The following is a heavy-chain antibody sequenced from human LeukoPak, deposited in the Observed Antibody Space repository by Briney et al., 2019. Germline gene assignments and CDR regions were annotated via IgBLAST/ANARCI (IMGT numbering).Heavy chain of an antibody. CDR3: AREGPYCSGGSCYIDY. D-gene: IGHD2-15*01. Sequence: PSETLSLTCTVSGGSVSSGSYYWSWIRQPPGKGLEWIGYIYYSGSTNYNPSLKSRVTISVDTSKNQFSLKLSSVTAADTAVYYCAREGPYCSGGSCYIDYWGQGTLVTVSS. J-gene: IGHJ4*02. V-gene: IGHV4-61*01. CDR1: GGSVSSGSYY. CDR2: IYYSGST.